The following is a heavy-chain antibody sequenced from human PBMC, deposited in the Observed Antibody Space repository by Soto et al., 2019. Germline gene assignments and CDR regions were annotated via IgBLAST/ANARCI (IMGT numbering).Heavy chain of an antibody. CDR3: ARAVAGGVYYYYRMDV. D-gene: IGHD6-19*01. Sequence: QVQLVQSGAEVKKPGSSVKVSCKASGGTFSSYAINWVRQAPGQGLEWMGGIIPIFGTADYAQKFQGRVTITADDSTSTAYMELSSLRSEDTAVYYCARAVAGGVYYYYRMDVWGQGTTVTVSS. V-gene: IGHV1-69*12. J-gene: IGHJ6*02. CDR1: GGTFSSYA. CDR2: IIPIFGTA.